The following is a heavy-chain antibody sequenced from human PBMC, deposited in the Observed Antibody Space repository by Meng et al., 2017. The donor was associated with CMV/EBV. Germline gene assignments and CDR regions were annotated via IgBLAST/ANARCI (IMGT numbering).Heavy chain of an antibody. Sequence: GESLKISCAASGFTFSSYWMHWVRQAPGKGLVWVSCINSDGSSTSYADSVKGRFTISRDNAKNTLYLQMNSLRAEDTAIYYCARPWGYCSSSSCFNYYFGMDVWGQGTTVTVSS. CDR2: INSDGSST. J-gene: IGHJ6*02. D-gene: IGHD2-2*01. CDR3: ARPWGYCSSSSCFNYYFGMDV. V-gene: IGHV3-74*01. CDR1: GFTFSSYW.